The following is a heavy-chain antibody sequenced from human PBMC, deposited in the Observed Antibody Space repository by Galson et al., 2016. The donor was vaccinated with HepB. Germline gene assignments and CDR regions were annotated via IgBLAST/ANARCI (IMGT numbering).Heavy chain of an antibody. Sequence: SLRLSCAASGFTFSTYAMHWVRQAPGKGLAWVAAISYDGNKKQYAASVNGRFTIGRDNSENTLYLQMHSLRAEDTAVYYCARDEDDPSYTIDFWGQGTLVSVSS. D-gene: IGHD3-10*01. J-gene: IGHJ4*02. CDR1: GFTFSTYA. CDR2: ISYDGNKK. CDR3: ARDEDDPSYTIDF. V-gene: IGHV3-30-3*01.